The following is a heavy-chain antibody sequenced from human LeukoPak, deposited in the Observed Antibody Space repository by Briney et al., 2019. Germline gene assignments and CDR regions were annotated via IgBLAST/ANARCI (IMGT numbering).Heavy chain of an antibody. CDR2: LQYDRTNV. V-gene: IGHV3-30*02. CDR3: AKIAYGDYAFGS. J-gene: IGHJ4*02. CDR1: RFSFSSYG. D-gene: IGHD4-17*01. Sequence: GGSLRLSCAASRFSFSSYGMHWVRQTPGKGLEWVAYLQYDRTNVQYADSVRGRFTISRDNSKNILYLQMNSLRAEDTAVYYCAKIAYGDYAFGSWGQGTLVTVSS.